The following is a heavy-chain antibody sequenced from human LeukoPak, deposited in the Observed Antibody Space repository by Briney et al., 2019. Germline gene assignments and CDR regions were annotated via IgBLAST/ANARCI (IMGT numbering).Heavy chain of an antibody. CDR3: ARASTLMTTVTPIGY. D-gene: IGHD4-17*01. CDR2: IYYSGST. V-gene: IGHV4-59*08. J-gene: IGHJ4*02. CDR1: GGSMNYYY. Sequence: SETLSLTCTVSGGSMNYYYWSWIRQPPGKGLEWIGYIYYSGSTNYNPSLKSRVSISVDTSKNHFSLKLSSLTAADTAVYYCARASTLMTTVTPIGYWGQGTLVTVSS.